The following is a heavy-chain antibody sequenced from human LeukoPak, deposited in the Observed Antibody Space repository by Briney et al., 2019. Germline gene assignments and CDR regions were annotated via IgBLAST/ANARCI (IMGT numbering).Heavy chain of an antibody. CDR3: AREGSGGWYVFDY. J-gene: IGHJ4*02. CDR2: ISSNGGRT. CDR1: GFTFSGYP. D-gene: IGHD6-19*01. Sequence: PAGTLRLSCAASGFTFSGYPMHWIRQAPGKGLEYISSISSNGGRTYYANSVKGRFTISRDNSKNTLYLQVGSMSAEDVAVYYCAREGSGGWYVFDYWGQGTLVTVSS. V-gene: IGHV3-64*01.